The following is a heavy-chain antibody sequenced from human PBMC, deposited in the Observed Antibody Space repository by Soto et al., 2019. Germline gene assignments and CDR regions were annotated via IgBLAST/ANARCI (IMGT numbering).Heavy chain of an antibody. CDR3: ARDYGIGGAAFDI. J-gene: IGHJ3*02. CDR1: GFIFSSYS. V-gene: IGHV3-30-3*01. D-gene: IGHD4-17*01. Sequence: QLQLVESGGGVVQPGRSLRLSCAASGFIFSSYSMHWVRQAPGKGLEWVAVISYDGSNKYYADSVKGRFTISRDNSKNTLYLQMNSLGAEDTAVYYCARDYGIGGAAFDIWGQGTMVTVSS. CDR2: ISYDGSNK.